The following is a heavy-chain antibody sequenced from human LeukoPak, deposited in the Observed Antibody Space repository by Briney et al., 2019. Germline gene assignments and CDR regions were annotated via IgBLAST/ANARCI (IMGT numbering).Heavy chain of an antibody. Sequence: GGSLRLSCAASGFTFSSYAMYWVRQAPGKGLEWVAVISYDGSDKFYADSVKGRFTISRDSSKNTLYLQMNSLRADDTAIYYCAKARNYYGSGSLDYWGQGTLVTVSS. CDR3: AKARNYYGSGSLDY. D-gene: IGHD3-10*01. CDR1: GFTFSSYA. J-gene: IGHJ4*02. V-gene: IGHV3-30*04. CDR2: ISYDGSDK.